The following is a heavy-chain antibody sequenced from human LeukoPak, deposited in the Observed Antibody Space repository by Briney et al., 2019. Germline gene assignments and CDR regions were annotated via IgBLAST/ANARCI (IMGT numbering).Heavy chain of an antibody. CDR1: GYTFNTNG. Sequence: GASVKVSCKASGYTFNTNGLNWVRQAPGQGLQWMGWINANTGSTNYAQIFQGRVTMTTDTSTNTAYLELTSLTSDDTAIYYCARDAFQGSSWSNWFDSWGQGTLVIVSS. D-gene: IGHD6-13*01. V-gene: IGHV1-18*01. CDR2: INANTGST. J-gene: IGHJ5*01. CDR3: ARDAFQGSSWSNWFDS.